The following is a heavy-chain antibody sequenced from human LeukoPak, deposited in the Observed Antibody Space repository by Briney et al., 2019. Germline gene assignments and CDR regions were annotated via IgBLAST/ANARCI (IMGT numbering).Heavy chain of an antibody. D-gene: IGHD3-22*01. V-gene: IGHV5-51*01. CDR1: GYSFTSYW. CDR3: ARHIGHYYDSSGYYDRWFDP. J-gene: IGHJ5*02. CDR2: IYPGDSDT. Sequence: GESLKISCKGSGYSFTSYWIGWVRQMPGKGLEWMGSIYPGDSDTRYSPSFQGQVTISADKSISTAYLQWSSLKASDTAMYYCARHIGHYYDSSGYYDRWFDPWGQGTLVTVS.